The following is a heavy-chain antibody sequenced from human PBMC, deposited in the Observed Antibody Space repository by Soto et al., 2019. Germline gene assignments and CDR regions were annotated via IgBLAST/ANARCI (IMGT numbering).Heavy chain of an antibody. CDR1: GDSIIGTHW. Sequence: SETLSLTCAFSGDSIIGTHWWIWVRRPPGKGLEFIGETHHSRGTNYNPSLRSRVTMSLDKSKNQLSLILYSVTAADTGVYYCARYSAASGTYYFDYWGQGTLVTVSS. V-gene: IGHV4-4*02. CDR3: ARYSAASGTYYFDY. D-gene: IGHD6-13*01. CDR2: THHSRGT. J-gene: IGHJ4*01.